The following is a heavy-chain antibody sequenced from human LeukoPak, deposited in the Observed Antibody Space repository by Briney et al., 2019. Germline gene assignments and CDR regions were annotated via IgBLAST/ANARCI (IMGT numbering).Heavy chain of an antibody. CDR1: GFTFSSYG. J-gene: IGHJ4*02. V-gene: IGHV3-30*02. CDR2: IRYDGSNK. CDR3: AKDGRYYYDSSGYQFDY. Sequence: PGGSLRLSCAASGFTFSSYGMHWVRQAPGKGLEWVAFIRYDGSNKYYADSVKGRFTISRDNSKNTLYLQMNSLRAEDTAVYYCAKDGRYYYDSSGYQFDYWGQGTLVTVPS. D-gene: IGHD3-22*01.